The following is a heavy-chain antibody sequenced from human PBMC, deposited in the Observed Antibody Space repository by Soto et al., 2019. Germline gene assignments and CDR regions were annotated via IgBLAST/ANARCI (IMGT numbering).Heavy chain of an antibody. J-gene: IGHJ3*02. CDR2: IYYSGST. D-gene: IGHD4-17*01. CDR1: GGSSSSYY. V-gene: IGHV4-59*01. Sequence: SETLSLTCTVSGGSSSSYYWSWIRQPPGKGLEWIGYIYYSGSTNYNPSLKSRVTISVDMSKNQFSLKLSSVTAADTAVYYCARRYGGAFDIWGQGTMVTVSS. CDR3: ARRYGGAFDI.